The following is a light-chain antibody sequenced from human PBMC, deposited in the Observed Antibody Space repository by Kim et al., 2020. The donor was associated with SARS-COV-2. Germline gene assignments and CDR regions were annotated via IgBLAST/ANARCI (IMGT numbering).Light chain of an antibody. Sequence: EIVLTQSPGTLSLSPGERATLSCRASQSVSSIYLAWYQQKPGQAPRLLIYGASSRATGIPDRFSGSGSGTDFTLTISRLEPEDFAVYYCQQNGSSPWTFGQGTKVDIK. CDR3: QQNGSSPWT. CDR1: QSVSSIY. CDR2: GAS. J-gene: IGKJ1*01. V-gene: IGKV3-20*01.